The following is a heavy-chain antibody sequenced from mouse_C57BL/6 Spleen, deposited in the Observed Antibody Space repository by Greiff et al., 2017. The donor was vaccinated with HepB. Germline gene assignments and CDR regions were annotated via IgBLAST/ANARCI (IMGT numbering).Heavy chain of an antibody. CDR2: INPYNGGT. D-gene: IGHD1-1*01. CDR3: ARGSNPLYYALDY. Sequence: EVQLQQSGPELVKPGASVKMSCKASGYTFTDYYMNWVKQSPGKGLEWIGVINPYNGGTNYNQKFKGKATLTVDKSSSTAYMELNSLTSEDSAVYYCARGSNPLYYALDYWGQGTSVTVSS. V-gene: IGHV1-19*01. J-gene: IGHJ4*01. CDR1: GYTFTDYY.